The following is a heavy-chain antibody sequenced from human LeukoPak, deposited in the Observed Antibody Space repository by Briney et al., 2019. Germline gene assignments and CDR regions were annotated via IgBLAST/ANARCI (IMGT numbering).Heavy chain of an antibody. CDR2: ISGSGGST. Sequence: QTGGSLRLSCAASGFTFSSYAMSLVRQAPGKGLEWVSAISGSGGSTYYADSVKGRFTISRDNSKNTLYLQMNSLRAEDTAVYYCAKVVKTYYYDSSGYYVEDYWGQGTLVTVSS. V-gene: IGHV3-23*01. J-gene: IGHJ4*02. CDR1: GFTFSSYA. D-gene: IGHD3-22*01. CDR3: AKVVKTYYYDSSGYYVEDY.